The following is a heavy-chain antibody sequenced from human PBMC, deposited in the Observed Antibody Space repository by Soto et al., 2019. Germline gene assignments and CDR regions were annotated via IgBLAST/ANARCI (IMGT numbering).Heavy chain of an antibody. CDR3: ARVPYYDILTGYLYGMDV. D-gene: IGHD3-9*01. CDR1: GFTFSSYW. Sequence: EVQLVESGGGLVQPGGSLRLSCAASGFTFSSYWMSWVRQAPGKGLEWVANIKQDGSEKYYVDSVKGRFTISRDNAKNSLYLQMNSLRAEDTAGYYCARVPYYDILTGYLYGMDVWGQGTTVTVSS. J-gene: IGHJ6*02. CDR2: IKQDGSEK. V-gene: IGHV3-7*03.